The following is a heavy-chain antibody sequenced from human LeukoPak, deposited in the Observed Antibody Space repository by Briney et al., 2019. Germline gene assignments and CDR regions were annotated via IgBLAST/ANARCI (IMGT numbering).Heavy chain of an antibody. CDR2: IIPILGIA. CDR3: AGIGYSGYDSRDY. V-gene: IGHV1-69*04. J-gene: IGHJ4*02. Sequence: GASVKVSCKASGGTFSSYAISWVRQAPGQGLEWMGRIIPILGIANYAQKFQGRVTITADKSTSTAYMELSSLRSEDTAVYYCAGIGYSGYDSRDYWGQGTLVTVSS. CDR1: GGTFSSYA. D-gene: IGHD5-12*01.